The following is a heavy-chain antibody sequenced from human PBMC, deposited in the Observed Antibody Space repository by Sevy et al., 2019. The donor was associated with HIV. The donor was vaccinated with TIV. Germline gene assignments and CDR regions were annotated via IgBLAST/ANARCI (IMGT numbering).Heavy chain of an antibody. CDR1: GYTFTSYD. Sequence: ASVKVSCKASGYTFTSYDINWVRQATGQGLEWMGWMNPNSGNTGYAQKFQGRVTMTRNTSISTAYMEQSRLRSEDTAVYYCARVGAAAAGTDSIYYYYGMDVWGQGTTVTVSS. V-gene: IGHV1-8*01. J-gene: IGHJ6*02. CDR2: MNPNSGNT. CDR3: ARVGAAAAGTDSIYYYYGMDV. D-gene: IGHD6-13*01.